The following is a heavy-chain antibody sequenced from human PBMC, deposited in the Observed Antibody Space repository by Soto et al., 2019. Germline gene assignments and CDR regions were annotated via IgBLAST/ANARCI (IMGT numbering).Heavy chain of an antibody. D-gene: IGHD3-22*01. Sequence: GGSLRLSCAASGFTFSNYPMTWVRQAPGKGLEWVSAISNSGTDTYYADSVKGRFTISRDNAKNSLYLQMNSLRAEDTALYYCARVTYYYDSSGYYFPGFDYWGQGTLVTVSS. V-gene: IGHV3-23*01. J-gene: IGHJ4*02. CDR3: ARVTYYYDSSGYYFPGFDY. CDR1: GFTFSNYP. CDR2: ISNSGTDT.